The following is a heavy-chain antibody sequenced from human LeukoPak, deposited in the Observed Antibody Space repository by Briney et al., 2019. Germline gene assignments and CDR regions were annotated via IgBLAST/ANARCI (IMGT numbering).Heavy chain of an antibody. CDR2: ISYDGSNK. D-gene: IGHD3-22*01. Sequence: GGSLRLSCAASGFTFSSYAMHWVRQAPGKGLEWVAVISYDGSNKYYADSVKGRFTISRDNSKNTPYLQMNSLRAEDTAVYYCARERDSSGYYYFDYWGQGTLVTVSS. J-gene: IGHJ4*02. V-gene: IGHV3-30*04. CDR1: GFTFSSYA. CDR3: ARERDSSGYYYFDY.